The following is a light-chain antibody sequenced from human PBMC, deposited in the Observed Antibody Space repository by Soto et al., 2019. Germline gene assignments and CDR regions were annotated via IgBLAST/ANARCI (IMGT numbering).Light chain of an antibody. Sequence: QSALTQPASVSGSPGQSIAISCTGSSSDIGIYKYVSWYQQHPGKVPKLIIYEVSNRPSGVSNRFSGSKSGNTASLTISGLRAEDEADYYCQSFDSGLVGLIFGAGTKLTVL. J-gene: IGLJ2*01. CDR3: QSFDSGLVGLI. CDR1: SSDIGIYKY. CDR2: EVS. V-gene: IGLV2-14*01.